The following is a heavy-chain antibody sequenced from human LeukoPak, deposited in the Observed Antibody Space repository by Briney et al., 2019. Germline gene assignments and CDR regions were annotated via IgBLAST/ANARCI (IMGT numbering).Heavy chain of an antibody. V-gene: IGHV3-30*18. J-gene: IGHJ4*02. CDR1: GFTLSTFG. D-gene: IGHD3-22*01. CDR2: ISSDGNHK. CDR3: AKAGAYDSSSYYYYPAY. Sequence: PGGALILSCAASGFTLSTFGNHWGRQAPGKGLEWVASISSDGNHKYYVGSVEGRFTISRDKSRITLYLQMNSLRTEDTAVYYCAKAGAYDSSSYYYYPAYWGQGTLVTVPS.